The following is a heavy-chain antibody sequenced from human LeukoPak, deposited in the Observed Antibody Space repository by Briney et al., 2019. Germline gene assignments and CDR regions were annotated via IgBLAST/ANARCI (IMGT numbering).Heavy chain of an antibody. CDR3: ARDHSSSSEDY. Sequence: KSSETLSLTCTVSGGSITIYYWAWIRQPPGKGLEWIGSIFHTGSTYHNPSLKSRVTISVDTSKNQFSLKLNSVTAADTAVYYCARDHSSSSEDYWGQGTLVTVSS. J-gene: IGHJ4*02. CDR2: IFHTGST. V-gene: IGHV4-38-2*02. CDR1: GGSITIYY. D-gene: IGHD6-13*01.